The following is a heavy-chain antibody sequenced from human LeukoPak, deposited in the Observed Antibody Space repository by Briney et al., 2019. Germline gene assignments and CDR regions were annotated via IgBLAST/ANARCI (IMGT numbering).Heavy chain of an antibody. D-gene: IGHD1-26*01. V-gene: IGHV1-2*02. CDR3: ARDRGGSRNGPYYYYYMDV. J-gene: IGHJ6*03. CDR2: INPNSGGT. CDR1: GYTFTGYY. Sequence: ASVKVSCKASGYTFTGYYMHWVRQAPGQGLEWMGWINPNSGGTNYAQKFQGRVTMTRDTSISTAYMELSRLRSDDTAVYYCARDRGGSRNGPYYYYYMDVWGKGTTVTVSS.